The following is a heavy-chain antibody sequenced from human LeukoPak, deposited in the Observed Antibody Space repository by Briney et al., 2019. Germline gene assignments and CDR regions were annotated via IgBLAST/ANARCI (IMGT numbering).Heavy chain of an antibody. CDR2: IKSKTDGGTT. CDR1: GFTFSNAW. Sequence: GGSLRLSCAAYGFTFSNAWMSWVRQAPGKGLKWVGRIKSKTDGGTTDYAAPVKGRFTISRDDSKNTLYLQMNSLKTEDTAVYYCTTFSVGTMVRGVMNYWGQGTLVTVSS. J-gene: IGHJ4*02. V-gene: IGHV3-15*01. D-gene: IGHD3-10*01. CDR3: TTFSVGTMVRGVMNY.